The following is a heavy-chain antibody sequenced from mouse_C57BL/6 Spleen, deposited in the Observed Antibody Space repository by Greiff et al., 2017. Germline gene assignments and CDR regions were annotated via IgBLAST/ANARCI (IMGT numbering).Heavy chain of an antibody. V-gene: IGHV1-64*01. D-gene: IGHD2-1*01. CDR1: GYTFTSYW. J-gene: IGHJ4*01. CDR3: AKSYYGNYIAMEY. Sequence: QVQLQQPGAELVTPGASVKMSCKASGYTFTSYWMHWVKQRPGQGLEWIGMIDPNSGSTNYNEKFKSKATLTVDKSSSTAYMQLSSLTSEDSAVYYCAKSYYGNYIAMEYWGQGTSVTVSS. CDR2: IDPNSGST.